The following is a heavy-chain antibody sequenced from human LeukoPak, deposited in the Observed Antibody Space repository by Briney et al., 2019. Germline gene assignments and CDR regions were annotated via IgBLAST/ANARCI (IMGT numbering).Heavy chain of an antibody. D-gene: IGHD5-18*01. CDR2: IYPGDSDT. CDR3: ARQRVDTGLDY. V-gene: IGHV5-51*01. CDR1: GCSFTTYW. J-gene: IGHJ4*02. Sequence: GESLKISCKGSGCSFTTYWIGWVRQMPGKGLEWMGIIYPGDSDTRYSPSFQGQVTISADKSISTAYLQWSSLKASDTAMYYCARQRVDTGLDYWGQGTLVTVSS.